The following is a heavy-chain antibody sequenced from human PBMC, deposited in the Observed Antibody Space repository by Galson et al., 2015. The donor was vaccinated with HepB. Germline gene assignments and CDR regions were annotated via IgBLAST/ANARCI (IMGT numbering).Heavy chain of an antibody. J-gene: IGHJ6*03. V-gene: IGHV3-53*01. Sequence: SLRLSCAASGFTVSSNYMSWVRQAPGKGLEWVSVIYSGGSTYYADSVKGRFTISRDNSKNTLYLQMNSLRAEDTAVYYCARDRVAVTHYYYYYMDVWGKGTTVTVSS. CDR1: GFTVSSNY. CDR3: ARDRVAVTHYYYYYMDV. D-gene: IGHD1-14*01. CDR2: IYSGGST.